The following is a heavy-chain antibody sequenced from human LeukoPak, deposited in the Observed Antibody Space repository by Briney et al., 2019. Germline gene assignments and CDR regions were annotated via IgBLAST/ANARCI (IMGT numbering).Heavy chain of an antibody. V-gene: IGHV3-23*01. J-gene: IGHJ6*02. CDR1: GFTFSGHW. Sequence: GGSLRLSCAASGFTFSGHWMSWVRQAPGKGLEWVSAISGSGGSTYYADSVKGRFTISRDNSKNTLYLQMNSLRAEDTAVYYCALGYCSSTSCRWGLRGYYYYGMDVWGQGTTVTVSS. D-gene: IGHD2-2*01. CDR3: ALGYCSSTSCRWGLRGYYYYGMDV. CDR2: ISGSGGST.